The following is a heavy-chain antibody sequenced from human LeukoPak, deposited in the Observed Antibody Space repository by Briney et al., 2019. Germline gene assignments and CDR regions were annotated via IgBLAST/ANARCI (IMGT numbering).Heavy chain of an antibody. V-gene: IGHV4-59*01. J-gene: IGHJ5*02. CDR2: IYYSGST. D-gene: IGHD3-10*01. Sequence: NPSETLSLTCAVYGGSFSGYYWSWIRQPPGKGLEWIGYIYYSGSTNYKPSVKSRVTISVDASKNQFSLKLSSVTAADTAVYYCARGGYYGSGNDFRFDPWGQGTLVTVSS. CDR3: ARGGYYGSGNDFRFDP. CDR1: GGSFSGYY.